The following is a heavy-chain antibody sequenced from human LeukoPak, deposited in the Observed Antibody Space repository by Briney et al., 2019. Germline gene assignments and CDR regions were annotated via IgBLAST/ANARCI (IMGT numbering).Heavy chain of an antibody. CDR1: GFSLRTTAVG. D-gene: IGHD3-10*01. Sequence: SGPTLVHPTPPLTLPCTLSGFSLRTTAVGVGWIRQPPGKALEWLALIYWDDDTGYHPSLQCRLPITHATLKTQVLLPLPTLHTVDTATYYCALSMVRGRSPPFAYWGQGTLVTVSS. CDR3: ALSMVRGRSPPFAY. V-gene: IGHV2-5*02. CDR2: IYWDDDT. J-gene: IGHJ4*02.